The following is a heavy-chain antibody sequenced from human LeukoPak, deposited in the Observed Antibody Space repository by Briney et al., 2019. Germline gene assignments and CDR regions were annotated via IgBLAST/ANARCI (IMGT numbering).Heavy chain of an antibody. V-gene: IGHV1-2*02. J-gene: IGHJ1*01. CDR1: GYIFTGYY. CDR3: AKEVHRVSQN. D-gene: IGHD1-1*01. CDR2: INPNTGGA. Sequence: ASVKLSCTASGYIFTGYYMHWVRQAPGHGLEWMGWINPNTGGANYAQKFQGRVTMTRDTSISTAYMELSGLTSDDTGMYYCAKEVHRVSQNWGQGTLVTVSS.